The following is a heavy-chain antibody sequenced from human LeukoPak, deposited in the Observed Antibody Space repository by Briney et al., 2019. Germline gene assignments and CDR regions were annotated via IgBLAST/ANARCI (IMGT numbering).Heavy chain of an antibody. V-gene: IGHV3-7*01. D-gene: IGHD2-2*01. Sequence: GGSLRLSCAASGFTFSDYYMSWVRQAPGKGLEWVANIKQDGSEKYYVDSVKGRFTISRDNAKNSLYLQMNSLRAEDTAVYYCARVSDIVVVPAAFYGMGVWGQGTTVTVSS. J-gene: IGHJ6*02. CDR3: ARVSDIVVVPAAFYGMGV. CDR2: IKQDGSEK. CDR1: GFTFSDYY.